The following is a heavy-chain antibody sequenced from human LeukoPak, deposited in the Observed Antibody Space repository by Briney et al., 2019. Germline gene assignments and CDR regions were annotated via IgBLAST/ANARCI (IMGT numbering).Heavy chain of an antibody. CDR1: GFTFSNAW. D-gene: IGHD1-26*01. CDR2: IKRKTDGGTT. J-gene: IGHJ4*02. CDR3: TTSTVGATYFDY. Sequence: GGSLRLSCAAPGFTFSNAWMNWVRQAPGKGLEWVGRIKRKTDGGTTDYAAPVKGRFTISRDDSKNTLYLQMNSLKTEDTAVYYCTTSTVGATYFDYWGQGTLVTVSS. V-gene: IGHV3-15*07.